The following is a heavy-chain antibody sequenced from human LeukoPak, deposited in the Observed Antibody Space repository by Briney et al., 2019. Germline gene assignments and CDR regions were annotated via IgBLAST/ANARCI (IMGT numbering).Heavy chain of an antibody. J-gene: IGHJ2*01. CDR1: GGSISSGGYY. Sequence: PSQTLSLTCTVSGGSISSGGYYWSWLRQHPGRGLEWLGYIYYSGSTYYNPSLKSRFTISEDTSKNQFSLKLSSVTAADTAVYYCASHGSGSYYRYFDLWGRGTLVTVSS. CDR2: IYYSGST. CDR3: ASHGSGSYYRYFDL. D-gene: IGHD3-10*01. V-gene: IGHV4-31*03.